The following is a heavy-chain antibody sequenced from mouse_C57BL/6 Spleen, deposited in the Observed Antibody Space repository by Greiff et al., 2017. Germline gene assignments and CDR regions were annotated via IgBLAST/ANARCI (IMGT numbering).Heavy chain of an antibody. CDR2: ISYDGSN. CDR1: GYSITSGYY. Sequence: EVKLQESGPGLVKPSQSLSLTCSVTGYSITSGYYWNWIRQFPGNKLEWMGYISYDGSNNYNPSLKNRIPITRDTSKNQFFLKLNSVTTEDTATYYCAREIYYGNHFDYWGQGTTLTVSS. J-gene: IGHJ2*01. V-gene: IGHV3-6*01. D-gene: IGHD2-1*01. CDR3: AREIYYGNHFDY.